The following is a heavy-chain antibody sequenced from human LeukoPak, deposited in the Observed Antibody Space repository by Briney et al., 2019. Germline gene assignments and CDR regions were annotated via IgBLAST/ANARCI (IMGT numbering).Heavy chain of an antibody. D-gene: IGHD2-15*01. CDR2: IIPILGIA. CDR3: ALLRRDWFDP. J-gene: IGHJ5*02. CDR1: GYTFTSYG. Sequence: SVKVSCKASGYTFTSYGISWVRQAPGQGLEWMGRIIPILGIANYAQKFQGRVTITADKSTSTAYMELSSLRSEDTAVYYCALLRRDWFDPWGQGTLVTVSS. V-gene: IGHV1-69*04.